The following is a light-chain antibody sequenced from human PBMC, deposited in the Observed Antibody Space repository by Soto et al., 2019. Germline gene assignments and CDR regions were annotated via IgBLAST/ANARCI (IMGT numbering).Light chain of an antibody. CDR3: QSADSSGAYVV. CDR2: EDI. J-gene: IGLJ2*01. V-gene: IGLV3-25*03. CDR1: ALPKQY. Sequence: SYELTQPPSVSVSPGQTARITCSGDALPKQYTFWYRQKPGQAPVLMIYEDILRPSGIPERFSGSSSGTTVTLTISGVQAEDEADYYCQSADSSGAYVVFGGGTKLTVL.